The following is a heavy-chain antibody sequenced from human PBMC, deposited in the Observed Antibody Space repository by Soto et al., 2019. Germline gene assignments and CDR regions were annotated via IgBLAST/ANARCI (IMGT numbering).Heavy chain of an antibody. CDR1: GYTFTSYG. CDR2: INAGNGNT. D-gene: IGHD3-22*01. CDR3: ARDPNDSSAYYHHYYYGMDV. Sequence: QIQLMQSGAEVKKPGASVKVSCKASGYTFTSYGIHWVRQAPGQRLEWTGWINAGNGNTKYSEKVQGRVTNTGDTSASTAYLELSSLRSEDTAVYYCARDPNDSSAYYHHYYYGMDVWGQGTTVTVS. J-gene: IGHJ6*02. V-gene: IGHV1-3*01.